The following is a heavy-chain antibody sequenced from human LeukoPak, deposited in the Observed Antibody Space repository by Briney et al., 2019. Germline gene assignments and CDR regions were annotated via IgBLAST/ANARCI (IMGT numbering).Heavy chain of an antibody. CDR1: GGTVSSYA. CDR3: ARAGGLYSSCFDY. V-gene: IGHV1-69*05. D-gene: IGHD6-6*01. J-gene: IGHJ4*02. Sequence: GASVKVSCKASGGTVSSYAISWVRQAPGQGLEWMGGIIPIFGTANYAQKFQGRVTITTDESTSTAYMELSSLRSEDTAVYYCARAGGLYSSCFDYWGQGTLVTVSS. CDR2: IIPIFGTA.